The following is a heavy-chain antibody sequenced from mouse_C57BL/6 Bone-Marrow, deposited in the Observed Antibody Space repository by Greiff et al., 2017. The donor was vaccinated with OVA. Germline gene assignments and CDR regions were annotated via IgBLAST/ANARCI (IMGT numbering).Heavy chain of an antibody. Sequence: VQLKESGPGLVQPSQSLSITCTVSGFSLTSYGVHWVRQSPGKGLEWLGVIWSGGSTDYHAAFISRLSISKDNSKSQVFFKMNSLQADDTAIYYSARDAMDYWGQGTSVTVSS. CDR1: GFSLTSYG. CDR3: ARDAMDY. CDR2: IWSGGST. V-gene: IGHV2-2*01. J-gene: IGHJ4*01.